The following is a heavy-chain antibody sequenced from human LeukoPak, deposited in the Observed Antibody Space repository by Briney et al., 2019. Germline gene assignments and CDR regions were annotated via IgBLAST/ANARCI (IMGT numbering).Heavy chain of an antibody. D-gene: IGHD3-3*01. CDR3: ARDAGDYDFWSGYYFNWFDP. V-gene: IGHV1-18*01. CDR2: ISAYNGNT. J-gene: IGHJ5*02. CDR1: GYTFTSYG. Sequence: GASVKVSRKASGYTFTSYGISWVRQAPGQGLEWMGWISAYNGNTNYAQKLQGRVTMTTDTSTSTAYMELRSLRSDDTAVYYCARDAGDYDFWSGYYFNWFDPWGQGTLVTVSS.